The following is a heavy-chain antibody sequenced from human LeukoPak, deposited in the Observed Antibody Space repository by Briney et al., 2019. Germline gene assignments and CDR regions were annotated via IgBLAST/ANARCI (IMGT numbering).Heavy chain of an antibody. CDR2: TIPIFGTA. CDR3: ARDQGIVGAMAFDY. J-gene: IGHJ4*02. Sequence: ASVKVSCKASGGTFSSYAISWVRQAPGQGLEWMGGTIPIFGTANYAQNFQGRVTITADESTSTAYMELSSLRSEDTAVYYCARDQGIVGAMAFDYWGQGTLVTVSS. V-gene: IGHV1-69*01. CDR1: GGTFSSYA. D-gene: IGHD1-26*01.